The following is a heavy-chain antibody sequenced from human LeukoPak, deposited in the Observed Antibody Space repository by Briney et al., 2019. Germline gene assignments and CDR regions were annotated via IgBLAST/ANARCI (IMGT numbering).Heavy chain of an antibody. V-gene: IGHV4-34*01. CDR1: GGSFSGYY. J-gene: IGHJ6*03. Sequence: SETLSLNCPVSGGSFSGYYWSWIRQPPGRGLGWIGEINHSGSTNYNPSLKSRITISVDTSKNQFSLKLSSVTAADSAVYYGARTNRITGSYYYYMDVWGKGTTVTVSS. D-gene: IGHD1-1*01. CDR3: ARTNRITGSYYYYMDV. CDR2: INHSGST.